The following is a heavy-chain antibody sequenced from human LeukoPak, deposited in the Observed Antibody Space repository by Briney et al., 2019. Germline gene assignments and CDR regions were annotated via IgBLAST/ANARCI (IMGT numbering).Heavy chain of an antibody. J-gene: IGHJ5*02. Sequence: SEPLSLTCTVSGGSISSYYWSWLRQPTGKGLEWIGYIYYSGSTNYNPSLKSRVTISVDTSKNQFSLKLSSVTAADTAVHYCARLRTGFDPWGQGTLVTVSS. CDR3: ARLRTGFDP. CDR2: IYYSGST. D-gene: IGHD1-1*01. CDR1: GGSISSYY. V-gene: IGHV4-59*08.